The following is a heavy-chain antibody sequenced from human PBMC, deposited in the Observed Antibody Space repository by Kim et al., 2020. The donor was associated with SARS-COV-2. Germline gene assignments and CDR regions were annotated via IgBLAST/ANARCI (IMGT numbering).Heavy chain of an antibody. Sequence: SVKVSCKASGGTFSSYAISWVRQAPGQGLEWMGGIIPIFGTANYAQKFQGRVTITADESTSTAYMELSSLRSEDTAVYYCATQTTYYYDDEGFDYWGQGTLVTVSS. CDR2: IIPIFGTA. V-gene: IGHV1-69*13. CDR3: ATQTTYYYDDEGFDY. D-gene: IGHD3-22*01. J-gene: IGHJ4*02. CDR1: GGTFSSYA.